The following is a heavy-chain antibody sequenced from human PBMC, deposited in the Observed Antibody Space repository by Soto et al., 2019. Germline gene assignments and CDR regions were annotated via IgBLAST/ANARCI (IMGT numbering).Heavy chain of an antibody. J-gene: IGHJ3*02. CDR2: MNPNSGNT. CDR3: ARAYRYCSSTSCRKDAFDI. Sequence: QGLEWMGWMNPNSGNTGYAQKFQGRVTMTRNTSISTAYMELGSLRSEDTAVYYCARAYRYCSSTSCRKDAFDIWGQGTMVTVSS. D-gene: IGHD2-2*01. V-gene: IGHV1-8*01.